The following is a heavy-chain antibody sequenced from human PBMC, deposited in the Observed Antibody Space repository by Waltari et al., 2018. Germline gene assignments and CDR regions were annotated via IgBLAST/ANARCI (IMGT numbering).Heavy chain of an antibody. CDR3: AHRPYCGGDCLDDAFDI. CDR1: GFSLSTSGVG. J-gene: IGHJ3*02. V-gene: IGHV2-5*01. CDR2: IYWNDDK. D-gene: IGHD2-21*01. Sequence: QITLKESGPTLVKPTQTLTLTCTFSGFSLSTSGVGVGWIRQPPGKALEWLSLIYWNDDKRYSPSRKSRLTINKDTSKNQVVLTMTNMDPVDTATYYGAHRPYCGGDCLDDAFDIWGQGTMVTVSS.